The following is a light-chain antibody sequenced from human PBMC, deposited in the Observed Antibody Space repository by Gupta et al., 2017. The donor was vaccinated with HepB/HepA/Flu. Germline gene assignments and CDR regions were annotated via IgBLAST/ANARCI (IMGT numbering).Light chain of an antibody. V-gene: IGKV1-33*01. Sequence: DIKMTKSPSSLSASVGDRVTITCQASQDISNYLNWYQQKPGEAPNILLYDASNLEKGVASRCSGSGAVTDFTLTISSLQPEDIATHYCQQYDNLPLTFGGGTKVDIK. CDR2: DAS. CDR3: QQYDNLPLT. CDR1: QDISNY. J-gene: IGKJ4*01.